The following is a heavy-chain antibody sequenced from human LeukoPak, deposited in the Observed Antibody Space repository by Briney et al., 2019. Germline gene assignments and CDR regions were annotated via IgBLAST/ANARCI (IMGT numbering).Heavy chain of an antibody. Sequence: PSETLSLTCTVSGGSISSSSYYWGWIRQPPGKGLEWIGSIYYSGSTYYNPSLKSRVTISVDTSKNQFSLKLSSVTAADTAVYYCAGLSGYSSSWAHDYWGQGTLVTVSS. CDR1: GGSISSSSYY. CDR3: AGLSGYSSSWAHDY. J-gene: IGHJ4*02. V-gene: IGHV4-39*01. CDR2: IYYSGST. D-gene: IGHD6-13*01.